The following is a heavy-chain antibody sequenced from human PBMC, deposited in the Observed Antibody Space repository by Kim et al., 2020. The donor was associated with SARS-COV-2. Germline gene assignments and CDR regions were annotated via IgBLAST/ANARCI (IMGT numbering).Heavy chain of an antibody. CDR1: GLTFSSYA. Sequence: GGSLRLSCAASGLTFSSYAMHWVRQAPGKGLEWVAVISYDGSNKYYADSVKGRFTISRDNSKNTLYLQMNSLRAEDTAVYYCARARDGGYSGQFDYWGQGTLVTVSS. CDR3: ARARDGGYSGQFDY. V-gene: IGHV3-30*04. J-gene: IGHJ4*02. CDR2: ISYDGSNK. D-gene: IGHD5-18*01.